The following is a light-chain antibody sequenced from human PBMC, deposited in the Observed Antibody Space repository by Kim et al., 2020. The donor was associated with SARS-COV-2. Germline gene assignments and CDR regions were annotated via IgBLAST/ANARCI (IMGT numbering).Light chain of an antibody. CDR1: KLGDKY. J-gene: IGLJ2*01. CDR2: QDS. CDR3: QAWDSSTVV. V-gene: IGLV3-1*01. Sequence: SVSPGQTASLTCSGDKLGDKYACWYQPKPGQSPVLVIYQDSKRPSGIPERFSGSNSGNTATLTISGTQAMDEADYYCQAWDSSTVVFGGGTQLTVL.